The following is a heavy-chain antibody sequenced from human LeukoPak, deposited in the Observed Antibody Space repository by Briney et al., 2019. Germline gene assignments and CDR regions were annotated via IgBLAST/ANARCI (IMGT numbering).Heavy chain of an antibody. CDR2: ISSSGNT. Sequence: KPSETLSLTCAVYGGSFSGYYWGWIRRPPGKGLEWIGGISSSGNTYYNPSLKSRITISIDTSKNHFPLKLSSVTAADTAVYYCARLGAGPTYYDFWSGYSSFYFDYWGQGTLVTVSS. CDR1: GGSFSGYY. D-gene: IGHD3-3*01. CDR3: ARLGAGPTYYDFWSGYSSFYFDY. V-gene: IGHV4-34*01. J-gene: IGHJ4*02.